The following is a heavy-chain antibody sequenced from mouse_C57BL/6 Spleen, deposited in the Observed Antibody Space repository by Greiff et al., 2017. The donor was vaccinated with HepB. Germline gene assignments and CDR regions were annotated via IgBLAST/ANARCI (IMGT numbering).Heavy chain of an antibody. V-gene: IGHV1-69*01. Sequence: QVQLKQPGAELVMPGASVKLSCKASGYTFTSYWMHWVKQRPGQGLEWIGEIDPSDSYTNYNQKFKGKSTLTVDKSSSTAYMQLSSLTSEVSAVYYCARGGFRYAMDYWGQGTSVTVSS. CDR2: IDPSDSYT. CDR3: ARGGFRYAMDY. CDR1: GYTFTSYW. J-gene: IGHJ4*01.